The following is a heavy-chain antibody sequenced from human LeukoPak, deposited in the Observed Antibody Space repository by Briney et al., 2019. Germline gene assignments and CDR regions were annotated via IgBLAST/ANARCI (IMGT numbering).Heavy chain of an antibody. D-gene: IGHD6-19*01. CDR2: IYYSGST. J-gene: IGHJ5*02. V-gene: IGHV4-59*01. CDR3: ARGGPGSGWPLNWFDP. CDR1: GGSISSYY. Sequence: SETLSLTCTISGGSISSYYWSWIRQPPGKGLEWIGHIYYSGSTNYNPSLKSRVTISLDTPKTQFSLKLSSVTAADTAVYYCARGGPGSGWPLNWFDPWGQGTLVTVSS.